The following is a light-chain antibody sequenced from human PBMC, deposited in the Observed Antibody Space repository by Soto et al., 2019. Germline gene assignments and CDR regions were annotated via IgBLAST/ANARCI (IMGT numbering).Light chain of an antibody. Sequence: DFVMTQSPDSLAVSLGERATINCKSSPSVLYTNNKNYLAWYQQKPGQPPKLLIYWGSTRESGVPDRFSGSGSGTDFTLTISRLEPEDFAVYYCQQYGSSGTFGQGTKVDIK. CDR2: WGS. CDR1: PSVLYTNNKNY. V-gene: IGKV4-1*01. CDR3: QQYGSSGT. J-gene: IGKJ1*01.